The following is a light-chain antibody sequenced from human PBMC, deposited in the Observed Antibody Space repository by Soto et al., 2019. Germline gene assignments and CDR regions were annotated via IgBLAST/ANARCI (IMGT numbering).Light chain of an antibody. CDR2: MIS. CDR3: MQATQPYT. CDR1: QSLVHSDGNTY. J-gene: IGKJ2*01. Sequence: DIVMTQTPLSSPVTLGQPASISCRSSQSLVHSDGNTYLSCLQQRPGQPPRLLIYMISTRFSGVPDRVSGSGAGTDFTRKISRVEADDVGVYYCMQATQPYTFGHGTKLEIK. V-gene: IGKV2-24*01.